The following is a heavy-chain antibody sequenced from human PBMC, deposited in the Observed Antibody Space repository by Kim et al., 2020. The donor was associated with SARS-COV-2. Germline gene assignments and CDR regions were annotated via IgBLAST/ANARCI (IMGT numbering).Heavy chain of an antibody. CDR1: GYTFTSYA. CDR2: INAGNGNT. V-gene: IGHV1-3*01. J-gene: IGHJ4*02. D-gene: IGHD6-13*01. CDR3: ARGAVAAAGVDY. Sequence: ASVKVSCKASGYTFTSYAMHWVRQAPGQRLEWMGWINAGNGNTKYSQKVQGRVTLTSDTSASTAYMELSSLRSEDTAVYYCARGAVAAAGVDYWGQGTLVTVSS.